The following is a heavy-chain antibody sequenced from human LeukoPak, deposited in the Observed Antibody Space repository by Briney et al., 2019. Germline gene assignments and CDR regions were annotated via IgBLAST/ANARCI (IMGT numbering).Heavy chain of an antibody. D-gene: IGHD6-19*01. CDR2: ISSSGSTI. CDR1: GFTFSDYY. Sequence: GGSLRLSCAASGFTFSDYYMSWIRQAPGKGLEWVSYISSSGSTIYYADSVKGRFTISRDNAKNSLFLQMNSLRAEDTAAYYCARDKEKWLVEDNWFDPWGQGTLVTVSS. CDR3: ARDKEKWLVEDNWFDP. V-gene: IGHV3-11*04. J-gene: IGHJ5*02.